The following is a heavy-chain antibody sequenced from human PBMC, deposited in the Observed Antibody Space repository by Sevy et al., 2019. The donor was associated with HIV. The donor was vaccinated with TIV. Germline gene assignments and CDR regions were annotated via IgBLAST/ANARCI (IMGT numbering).Heavy chain of an antibody. CDR2: IGGRGGST. Sequence: GGSLRLSCAASGFTFSSYAMNWFRQAPGKGLEWVSGIGGRGGSTYYADSVKGRFTISRDNSKNTLFLQMNTLRAEDTAVYYCAKVIGDTGAYVSDHWGQGTLVTVSS. J-gene: IGHJ4*02. D-gene: IGHD4-17*01. CDR1: GFTFSSYA. CDR3: AKVIGDTGAYVSDH. V-gene: IGHV3-23*01.